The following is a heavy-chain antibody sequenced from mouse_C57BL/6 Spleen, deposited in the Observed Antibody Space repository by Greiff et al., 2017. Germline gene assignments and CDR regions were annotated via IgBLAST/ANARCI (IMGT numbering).Heavy chain of an antibody. J-gene: IGHJ4*01. CDR1: GYTFPDYN. CDR3: ARRGNYVAMDY. D-gene: IGHD2-1*01. V-gene: IGHV1-18*01. CDR2: INPNNGGT. Sequence: VQLKESGPELVKPGASVKIPCKASGYTFPDYNMDWVKQSHGKSLEWIGDINPNNGGTIYNQKFKGKATLTVDKSSSTAYMELRSLTSEDTAVYYCARRGNYVAMDYWGQGTSVTVSS.